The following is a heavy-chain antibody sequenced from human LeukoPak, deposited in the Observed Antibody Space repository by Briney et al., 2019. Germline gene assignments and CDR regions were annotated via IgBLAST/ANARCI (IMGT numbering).Heavy chain of an antibody. V-gene: IGHV4-39*07. Sequence: PSETLSLTCTVSGGSISSSSYYWGWIRQPPGKGLEWIGSIYYSGSTYYNPSLKSRVTISVDTSKNQFSLKLSSVTAADTAVYYCARSAGRINWFDPWGQGTLVTVSS. CDR2: IYYSGST. J-gene: IGHJ5*02. CDR1: GGSISSSSYY. CDR3: ARSAGRINWFDP. D-gene: IGHD6-13*01.